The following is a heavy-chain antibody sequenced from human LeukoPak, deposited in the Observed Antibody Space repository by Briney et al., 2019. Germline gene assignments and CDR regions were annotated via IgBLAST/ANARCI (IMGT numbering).Heavy chain of an antibody. V-gene: IGHV3-30*01. Sequence: GGSLRLSCAASGFTFSSYAMHWVRQAPGKGLEWVAVISYDGSNKYYADSVKGRFTISRDNSKNTLYLQMNSLRAEDTAVYYCARVGVHSSSPSLSYYYMDVWGKGTTVTVSS. J-gene: IGHJ6*03. D-gene: IGHD6-6*01. CDR1: GFTFSSYA. CDR3: ARVGVHSSSPSLSYYYMDV. CDR2: ISYDGSNK.